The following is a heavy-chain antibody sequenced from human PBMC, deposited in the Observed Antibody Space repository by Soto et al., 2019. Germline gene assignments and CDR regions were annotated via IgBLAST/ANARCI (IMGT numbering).Heavy chain of an antibody. CDR2: IKQDGSEK. CDR1: GFTFSSYW. V-gene: IGHV3-7*01. CDR3: GRDGRGYSYGYWVY. Sequence: EVQLVESGGGLVQPGGSLRLSCAASGFTFSSYWMSWVRQAPGKGLERVANIKQDGSEKYYVDSVKGRFTISRDKAKNSLYLQMNSLRAGDAAVYYCGRDGRGYSYGYWVYWGQGTLVTVSS. J-gene: IGHJ4*02. D-gene: IGHD5-18*01.